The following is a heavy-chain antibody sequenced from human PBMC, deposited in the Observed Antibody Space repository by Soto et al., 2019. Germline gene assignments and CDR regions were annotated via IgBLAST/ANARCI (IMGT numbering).Heavy chain of an antibody. Sequence: PGGSLRLSCAASGFTFDIYAMSWVRQAPGKGLEWVSAISGSGGSAYYADSVKGRFTISRDNSKNTLYLQMNSLRVEDTAVYYCAKGHYYDSSGYADYWGQGTLVTVSS. CDR1: GFTFDIYA. CDR3: AKGHYYDSSGYADY. D-gene: IGHD3-22*01. J-gene: IGHJ4*02. V-gene: IGHV3-23*01. CDR2: ISGSGGSA.